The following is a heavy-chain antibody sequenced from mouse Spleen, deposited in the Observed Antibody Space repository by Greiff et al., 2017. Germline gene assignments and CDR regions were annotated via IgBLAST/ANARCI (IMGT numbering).Heavy chain of an antibody. J-gene: IGHJ2*01. D-gene: IGHD4-1*01. Sequence: DVLLVESGGGLVKPEGSLKLSCAASGFAFSSYGMAWVRQTPEKRLEWVATISTGGVGTYYPDNVKGRFTISRDNAKNTLYLQMSSLKSEDTAMYYCTRHGATGFFDYRGQGTTLKVSS. CDR1: GFAFSSYG. CDR3: TRHGATGFFDY. CDR2: ISTGGVGT. V-gene: IGHV5-12-1*01.